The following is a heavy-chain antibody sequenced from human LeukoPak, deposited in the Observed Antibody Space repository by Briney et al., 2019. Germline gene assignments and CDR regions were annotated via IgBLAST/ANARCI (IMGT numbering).Heavy chain of an antibody. V-gene: IGHV3-21*04. CDR3: AKDYNFDFSNSYFDY. D-gene: IGHD4-11*01. CDR2: ISSTSSHI. CDR1: GFTFSSNS. Sequence: NPGGSLRLSCAASGFTFSSNSMNWVRQAPGKGLEWVSFISSTSSHIYYADSVKGRFTISRDNSKNSLYLQMNSLRTEDTALYYCAKDYNFDFSNSYFDYWGRGTLVTVSS. J-gene: IGHJ4*02.